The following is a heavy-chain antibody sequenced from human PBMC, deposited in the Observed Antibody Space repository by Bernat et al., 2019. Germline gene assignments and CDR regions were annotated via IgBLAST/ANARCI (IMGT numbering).Heavy chain of an antibody. J-gene: IGHJ4*02. V-gene: IGHV3-72*01. CDR1: GFTLSDYY. CDR3: ARGARSFDY. CDR2: SRNKANSYTT. Sequence: EVQLVESGGGLVQPGGSLRLSCAASGFTLSDYYMDWVRQAPGKGLEWVGCSRNKANSYTTEYAASVKGRFTISRDDSKSALFLQMNSLKTEDTAEYYCARGARSFDYWGQGALVTVSS.